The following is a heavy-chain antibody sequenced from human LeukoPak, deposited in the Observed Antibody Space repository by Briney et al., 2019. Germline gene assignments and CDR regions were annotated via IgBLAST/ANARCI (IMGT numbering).Heavy chain of an antibody. CDR2: INPNSGGT. D-gene: IGHD4-17*01. CDR3: ARWQLYGDYEFDY. CDR1: GYTFTGHY. Sequence: ASVKVSCKASGYTFTGHYMHWVRQAPGQGLEWMGWINPNSGGTNYAQKFQGRVTMTRDTSISTAYMELSRLRSDDTAVYYCARWQLYGDYEFDYWGQGTLVTVSS. V-gene: IGHV1-2*02. J-gene: IGHJ4*02.